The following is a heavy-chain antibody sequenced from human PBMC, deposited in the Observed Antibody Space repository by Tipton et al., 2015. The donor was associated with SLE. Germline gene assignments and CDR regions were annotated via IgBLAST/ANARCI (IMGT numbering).Heavy chain of an antibody. CDR1: GFTFSSYS. V-gene: IGHV3-21*03. CDR2: ISSSSSYI. Sequence: QLVQSGGGLVKPGGSLRLSCAASGFTFSSYSMNWVRQAPGKGLEWVSSISSSSSYIYYADSVKGRFTISRDNAKNSLYLQMNSQRAEDTAVYYCARGYYYDSSGYYYDFDYWGQGTLVTVSS. D-gene: IGHD3-22*01. CDR3: ARGYYYDSSGYYYDFDY. J-gene: IGHJ4*02.